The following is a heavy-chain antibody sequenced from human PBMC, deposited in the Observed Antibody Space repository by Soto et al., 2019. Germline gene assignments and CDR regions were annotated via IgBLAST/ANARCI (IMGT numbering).Heavy chain of an antibody. J-gene: IGHJ5*02. CDR1: GYTFTSYD. CDR3: ARGPYSDIAAVDP. D-gene: IGHD6-13*01. V-gene: IGHV1-8*01. Sequence: ASEKVSCKASGYTFTSYDINWVRQATGQGLEWMGWMNPNSGNTGYAQKFQGRVTMTRNTSISTAYMELSSLRSEDTAVYYCARGPYSDIAAVDPWGQGTLVTVSS. CDR2: MNPNSGNT.